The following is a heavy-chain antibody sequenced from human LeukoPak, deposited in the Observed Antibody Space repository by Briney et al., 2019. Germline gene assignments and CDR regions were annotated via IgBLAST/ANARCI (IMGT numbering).Heavy chain of an antibody. CDR3: ARTFLGYSYDGGWFDP. V-gene: IGHV4-31*03. J-gene: IGHJ5*02. CDR2: IYYSGST. CDR1: GGSISSGGYY. D-gene: IGHD5-18*01. Sequence: SETLSLTCTVSGGSISSGGYYWRWIRQHPGKGLEWIGYIYYSGSTYYNPSLKSRVTISVDTSTNQFSLKLSSVTAADTAVYYCARTFLGYSYDGGWFDPWGQGTLVTVSS.